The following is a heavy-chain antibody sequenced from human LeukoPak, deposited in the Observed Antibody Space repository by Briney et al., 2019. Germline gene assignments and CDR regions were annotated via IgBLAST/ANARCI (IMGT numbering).Heavy chain of an antibody. CDR1: GFTFSSYG. J-gene: IGHJ4*02. CDR3: ARVADYGEASDY. V-gene: IGHV3-30*02. D-gene: IGHD4-17*01. CDR2: IRYDGSNK. Sequence: GGSLRLSCAASGFTFSSYGMHWVRQAPGKGLEWVAFIRYDGSNKYYADSVKGRFTISRDNSKNTLYLQMNSLRAEDTAVYYCARVADYGEASDYWGQGTLVTVSS.